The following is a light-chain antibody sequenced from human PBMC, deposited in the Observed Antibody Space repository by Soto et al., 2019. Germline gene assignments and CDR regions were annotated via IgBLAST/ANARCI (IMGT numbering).Light chain of an antibody. CDR3: QQYNNWPRT. J-gene: IGKJ1*01. CDR2: GAS. Sequence: ESGLTQSPVTLSLSPVERSTLSCRASQSVSSNLAWYQQRPGQAPRLLIYGASTRATGIPARFSGSGSGTEFTLTISSLQSEDFAVYYCQQYNNWPRTFGQGTKVDIK. CDR1: QSVSSN. V-gene: IGKV3-15*01.